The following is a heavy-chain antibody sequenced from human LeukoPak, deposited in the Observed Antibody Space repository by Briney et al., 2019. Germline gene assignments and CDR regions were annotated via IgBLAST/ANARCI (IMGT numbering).Heavy chain of an antibody. CDR3: ARGSVRITMVRGVIRALGY. Sequence: ASVKVSCKASGYTFTSYGISWVRQAPGQGLEWMGWISAYNGNTNYAQKLQGRVTMTTDTSTSTAYMELRSLRSDDTAVYYCARGSVRITMVRGVIRALGYWGQGTLSPSPQ. J-gene: IGHJ4*02. CDR1: GYTFTSYG. CDR2: ISAYNGNT. D-gene: IGHD3-10*01. V-gene: IGHV1-18*04.